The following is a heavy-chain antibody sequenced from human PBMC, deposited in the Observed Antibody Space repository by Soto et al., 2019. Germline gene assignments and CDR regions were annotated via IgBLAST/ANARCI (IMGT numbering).Heavy chain of an antibody. CDR2: ISYDGSNK. CDR1: GFTFSSYA. V-gene: IGHV3-30-3*01. J-gene: IGHJ4*02. D-gene: IGHD3-9*01. Sequence: GGSLRLSCAASGFTFSSYAMHWVRQAPGKGLEWVAVISYDGSNKYYADSVKGQFTISRDNSKNTLYLQMNSLRAEDTAVYYCASTLLLRYFDWFGYYFDYWGQGTLVTVSS. CDR3: ASTLLLRYFDWFGYYFDY.